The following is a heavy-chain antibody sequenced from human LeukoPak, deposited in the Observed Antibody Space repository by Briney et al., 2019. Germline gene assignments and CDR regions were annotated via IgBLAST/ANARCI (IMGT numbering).Heavy chain of an antibody. CDR3: ARAYAV. CDR2: IYSGGST. V-gene: IGHV3-53*01. Sequence: ETLSLTCAVSGGSISSSNWWSWVRQAPGKGPEWVSVIYSGGSTYYTDSVKGRFTISRDNSKNTLYLQMNSLRAEDTAVYYCARAYAVWGQGTLVTVSS. D-gene: IGHD4-17*01. CDR1: GGSISSSNW. J-gene: IGHJ4*02.